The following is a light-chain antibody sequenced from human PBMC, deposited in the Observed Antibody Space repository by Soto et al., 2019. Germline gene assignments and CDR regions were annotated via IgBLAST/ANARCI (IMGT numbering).Light chain of an antibody. J-gene: IGKJ4*01. V-gene: IGKV3D-15*03. Sequence: EISMWPSPATKSVSPGERATVPCMASQSVANNLAWYQQKPGQAPRLLIYGASNRATGIPDRFSGSGSGTDFTLTICIFEAEDCTLYYSELYEFPLITFGG. CDR1: QSVANN. CDR3: ELYEFPLIT. CDR2: GAS.